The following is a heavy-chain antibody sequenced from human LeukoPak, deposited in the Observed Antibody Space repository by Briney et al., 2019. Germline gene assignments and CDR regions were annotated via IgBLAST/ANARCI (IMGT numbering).Heavy chain of an antibody. CDR3: AKDLSWWAAVNF. CDR2: IGGDGRT. D-gene: IGHD2-15*01. V-gene: IGHV3-23*01. Sequence: GGSLRLSCAASGFTVSTNAMSWVRQAPGRGVEGVSGIGGDGRTHYADSVRGRFSIYRDNSKNTVYLQMNSLRVDDTAVYYCAKDLSWWAAVNFWGQGMLVTASP. J-gene: IGHJ4*02. CDR1: GFTVSTNA.